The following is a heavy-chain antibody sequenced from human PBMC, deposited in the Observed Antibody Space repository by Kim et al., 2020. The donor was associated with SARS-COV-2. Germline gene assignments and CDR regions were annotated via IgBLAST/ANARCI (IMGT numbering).Heavy chain of an antibody. CDR3: ARRIFHLGWTLDL. D-gene: IGHD6-19*01. Sequence: YTDHVKGRFNISRQSARNTVFLQMNRLRPEDTAMYYCARRIFHLGWTLDLWGQGTLVTVSS. J-gene: IGHJ4*02. V-gene: IGHV3-53*01.